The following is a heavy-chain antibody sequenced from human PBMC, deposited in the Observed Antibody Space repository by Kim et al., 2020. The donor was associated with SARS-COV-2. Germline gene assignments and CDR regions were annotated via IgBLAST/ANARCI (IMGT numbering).Heavy chain of an antibody. CDR1: GFTFSNAW. D-gene: IGHD1-26*01. V-gene: IGHV3-15*01. CDR2: IKSKTDGGTT. J-gene: IGHJ4*02. Sequence: GGSLRLSCAASGFTFSNAWMSWVRQATGKGLEWVGRIKSKTDGGTTDYAAPVKGRFTISRDDSKNTLYLQMNSLKTEDTAVYYCTTGEVGAYFDYWGQGTLVTVSS. CDR3: TTGEVGAYFDY.